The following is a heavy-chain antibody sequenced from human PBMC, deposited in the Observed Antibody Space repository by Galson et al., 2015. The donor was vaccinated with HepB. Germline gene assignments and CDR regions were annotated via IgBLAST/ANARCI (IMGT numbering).Heavy chain of an antibody. CDR2: ISSSAIYA. V-gene: IGHV3-11*06. Sequence: SLRLSCADSGFSFSAHTMTWVRQAPGKGLEWLSYISSSAIYANYADPVKGRVTISRDNVKNSLFLQMNSLTADDTALYYSARVAHSDYGDHAHFDSWGQGTLVSVSS. CDR3: ARVAHSDYGDHAHFDS. J-gene: IGHJ4*02. D-gene: IGHD4-17*01. CDR1: GFSFSAHT.